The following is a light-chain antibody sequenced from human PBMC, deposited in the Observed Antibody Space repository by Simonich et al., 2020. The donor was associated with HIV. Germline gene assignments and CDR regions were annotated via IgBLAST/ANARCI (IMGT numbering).Light chain of an antibody. CDR2: AAY. J-gene: IGKJ1*01. Sequence: DIQMTQSPSSLSASVGDRVTFTCRASQGIRNDLGWYQQKPGKAPKLLIYAAYSLQSGVPSRFSGSGSGTDFTLTISSLQPEDFATYYCLQYNRYSPRTFGQGTKVDIK. CDR3: LQYNRYSPRT. V-gene: IGKV1-17*01. CDR1: QGIRND.